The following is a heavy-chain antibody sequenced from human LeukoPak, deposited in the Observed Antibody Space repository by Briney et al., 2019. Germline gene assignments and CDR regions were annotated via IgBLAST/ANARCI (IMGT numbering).Heavy chain of an antibody. CDR1: GFTFDDYA. CDR2: ISWNSGSI. J-gene: IGHJ4*02. D-gene: IGHD5-24*01. CDR3: AKDWAPQADEVAYYFDY. V-gene: IGHV3-9*01. Sequence: SGGSLRLSCAASGFTFDDYAMHWVRQAPGKGLEWVSGISWNSGSIGYADSVKGRFTISRDNAKNSLYLQMNSLRAEDTALYYCAKDWAPQADEVAYYFDYWGQGTLVTVSS.